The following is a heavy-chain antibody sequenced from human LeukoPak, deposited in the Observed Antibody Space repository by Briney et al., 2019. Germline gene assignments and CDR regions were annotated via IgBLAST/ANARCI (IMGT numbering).Heavy chain of an antibody. J-gene: IGHJ4*02. CDR3: ARRKDFDY. V-gene: IGHV3-30-3*01. CDR1: GSTFSSYA. Sequence: GGSLRLSCAASGSTFSSYAMHWVRQAPGKGLEWVAVISYDGSNKYYADSVKGRFTISRDNSKNTLYLQMNSLRAEDTAVYYCARRKDFDYWGQGTLVAVSS. CDR2: ISYDGSNK.